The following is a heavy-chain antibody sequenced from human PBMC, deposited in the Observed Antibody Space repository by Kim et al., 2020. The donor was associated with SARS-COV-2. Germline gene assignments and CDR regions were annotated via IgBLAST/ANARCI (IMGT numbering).Heavy chain of an antibody. Sequence: GGSLRLSCAASGFTFSSYAMHWVRQAPGKGLEYVSAISSNGGSTYYANSVKGRFTISRDNSKNTLYLQMGSLRAEDMAVYYCARGGGGDAFDIWGQGTMV. CDR1: GFTFSSYA. CDR2: ISSNGGST. J-gene: IGHJ3*02. D-gene: IGHD3-16*01. V-gene: IGHV3-64*01. CDR3: ARGGGGDAFDI.